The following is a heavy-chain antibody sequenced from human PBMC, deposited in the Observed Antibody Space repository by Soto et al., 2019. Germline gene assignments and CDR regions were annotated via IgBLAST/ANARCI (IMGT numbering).Heavy chain of an antibody. D-gene: IGHD4-17*01. J-gene: IGHJ4*02. CDR3: VRVGGYYGDYPNFDY. V-gene: IGHV4-59*01. CDR2: IYYTGST. Sequence: PSETLSLTCTISGGSISPYYWSWIRQPPGKELEWIGYIYYTGSTKYNPSLKSRGTISIGTSQNHFSLRLSSVTAADTAAYYCVRVGGYYGDYPNFDYWGQGVQVTVSS. CDR1: GGSISPYY.